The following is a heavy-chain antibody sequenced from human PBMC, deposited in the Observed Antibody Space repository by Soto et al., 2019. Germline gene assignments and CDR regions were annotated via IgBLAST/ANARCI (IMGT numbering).Heavy chain of an antibody. D-gene: IGHD1-26*01. CDR2: ISYTGGST. Sequence: GGALGIECGMSALTALDHVIERVRQAPGKGLEWVSGISYTGGSTFYLDSVKGRFTISRDHSKNMVYLQMNDLRAEDTALYYCARGTHPYSGSNEFDSWGRGTMVTGSS. CDR1: ALTALDHV. J-gene: IGHJ4*02. CDR3: ARGTHPYSGSNEFDS. V-gene: IGHV3-23*01.